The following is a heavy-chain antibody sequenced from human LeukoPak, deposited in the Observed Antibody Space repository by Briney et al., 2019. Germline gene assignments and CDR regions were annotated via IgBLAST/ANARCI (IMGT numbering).Heavy chain of an antibody. CDR3: ARYSSSDYFDY. V-gene: IGHV3-30-3*01. J-gene: IGHJ4*02. CDR2: IPYDGSNK. D-gene: IGHD6-6*01. CDR1: GFTFSSYA. Sequence: GRSLRLSCAASGFTFSSYAMHWVRQAPGKGLEWVAVIPYDGSNKYYADSVKGRFTISRDNSKNTLYLQMNSLRAEDTAVYYCARYSSSDYFDYWGQGTLVTVSS.